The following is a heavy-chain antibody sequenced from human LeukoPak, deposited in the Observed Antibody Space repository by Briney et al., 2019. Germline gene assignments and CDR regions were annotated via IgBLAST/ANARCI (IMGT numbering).Heavy chain of an antibody. CDR2: IIPIFGTA. V-gene: IGHV1-69*13. CDR1: GGTFSSYA. CDR3: ASYGSGSDNYFDY. J-gene: IGHJ4*02. D-gene: IGHD3-10*01. Sequence: GAPVKVSCKASGGTFSSYAISWVRQAPGHGLEWMGGIIPIFGTADYAQKFQGRVTITADQSTSAAYMELSSLRSEDTAVYYCASYGSGSDNYFDYWGQGTLVTVSS.